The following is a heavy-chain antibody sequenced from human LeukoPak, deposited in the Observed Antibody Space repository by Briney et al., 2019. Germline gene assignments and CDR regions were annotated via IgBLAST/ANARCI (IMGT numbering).Heavy chain of an antibody. V-gene: IGHV1-46*01. CDR2: INPSGGST. Sequence: ASVKVSCKASGYTFSSNDINWVRQAPGQGLEWMGIINPSGGSTSYAQKFQGRVTMTRDTSTSTVYMELSSLRSEDTAVYYCARARGWGHYYYYGMDVWGQGTTVTVSS. J-gene: IGHJ6*02. CDR3: ARARGWGHYYYYGMDV. CDR1: GYTFSSND. D-gene: IGHD1-26*01.